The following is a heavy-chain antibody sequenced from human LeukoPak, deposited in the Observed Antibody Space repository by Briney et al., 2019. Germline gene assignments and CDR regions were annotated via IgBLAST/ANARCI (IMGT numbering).Heavy chain of an antibody. CDR3: AKEGAYAALNA. V-gene: IGHV3-23*01. Sequence: GGSLRLSCAASGFTFSIYAMNWVRQAPGKGLDWVSGVSGSGGTTVYADSVKGRFTISRDNSKNTLYLQMNSLRAEDTAVYYCAKEGAYAALNAWGQGTLVSVSS. J-gene: IGHJ5*02. D-gene: IGHD1-26*01. CDR2: VSGSGGTT. CDR1: GFTFSIYA.